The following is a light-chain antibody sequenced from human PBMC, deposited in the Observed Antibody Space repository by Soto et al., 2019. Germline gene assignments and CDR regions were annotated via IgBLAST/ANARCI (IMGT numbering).Light chain of an antibody. V-gene: IGKV3-20*01. J-gene: IGKJ1*01. CDR2: DAS. CDR1: QSVTNY. Sequence: EIFLTQSPDTLSLSPGDRATLSCRATQSVTNYIAWYQQRPGQAPRLLIYDASNRASGVPAKFSGSGSGTDFTLTSSRLEPEDFAVYYCQQYGSSGTFGQGTKVDIK. CDR3: QQYGSSGT.